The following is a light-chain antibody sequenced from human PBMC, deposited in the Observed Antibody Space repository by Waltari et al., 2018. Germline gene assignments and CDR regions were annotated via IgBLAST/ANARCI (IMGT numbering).Light chain of an antibody. CDR3: HAAADNNWF. Sequence: YDLTQPLSVSVSPGQTATITCSGDVLAEKYVRWFQQKPGQAPTLILYKDTERPSGIPERVSCSSSGSTVTLTIRGALLEDEADYHCHAAADNNWFFGGGTKLTVL. CDR1: VLAEKY. V-gene: IGLV3-27*01. J-gene: IGLJ2*01. CDR2: KDT.